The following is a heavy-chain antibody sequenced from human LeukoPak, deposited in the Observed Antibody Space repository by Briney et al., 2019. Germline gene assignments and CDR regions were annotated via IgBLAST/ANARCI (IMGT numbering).Heavy chain of an antibody. CDR2: ISPNSGDT. CDR3: ARTDCGGDCYSSRGWFDP. D-gene: IGHD2-21*02. Sequence: ASVTVSFTCSGYTFTDYYIHWIRQAPGQGLEWVGWISPNSGDTDYAQKFQGRVTITADKSTSTVYMDLSSLRSEDTAVYYCARTDCGGDCYSSRGWFDPWGQGTLVTVSS. CDR1: GYTFTDYY. J-gene: IGHJ5*02. V-gene: IGHV1-2*02.